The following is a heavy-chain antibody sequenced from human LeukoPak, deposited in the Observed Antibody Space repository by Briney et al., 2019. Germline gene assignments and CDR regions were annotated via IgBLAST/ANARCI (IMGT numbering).Heavy chain of an antibody. CDR1: GFMFTRYW. V-gene: IGHV3-7*01. CDR3: ARDATSDTLGY. Sequence: GGSLRLSCAASGFMFTRYWMSWVRQTPGKGLEWVANIKQDGSEKYYVDSVKGRFTISRDNAKNSLYLQMSSLRVEDTAIYYCARDATSDTLGYWGQGTLVTVSS. D-gene: IGHD2-2*02. J-gene: IGHJ4*02. CDR2: IKQDGSEK.